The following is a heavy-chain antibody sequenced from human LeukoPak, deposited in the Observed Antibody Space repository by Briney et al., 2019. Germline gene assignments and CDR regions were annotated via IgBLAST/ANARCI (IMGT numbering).Heavy chain of an antibody. Sequence: SVKVSCKASGGTFSSYAISWVRQAPGQGLEWMGGIIPIFGTANYAQKFQGRVTITTDESTSTAYMELSSLRSEDTAVYYCARALTYDFWSGYYQYYFDYWGQGTLVTVSS. V-gene: IGHV1-69*05. CDR1: GGTFSSYA. D-gene: IGHD3-3*01. CDR2: IIPIFGTA. J-gene: IGHJ4*02. CDR3: ARALTYDFWSGYYQYYFDY.